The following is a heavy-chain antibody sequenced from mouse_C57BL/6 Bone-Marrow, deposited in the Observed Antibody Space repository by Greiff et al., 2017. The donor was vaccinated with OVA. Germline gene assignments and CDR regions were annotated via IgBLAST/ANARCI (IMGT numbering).Heavy chain of an antibody. CDR1: GYTFTSYW. V-gene: IGHV1-55*01. CDR3: ARAGPVDAMDY. J-gene: IGHJ4*01. Sequence: VQLQQPGAELVKPGASVKMSCKASGYTFTSYWITWVKQRPGQGLEWIGDIYPGSGSTNYNEKFKSKATLTVDKPSSTAYMQLSSLASEDSAVYNCARAGPVDAMDYWGQGTSVTVST. CDR2: IYPGSGST.